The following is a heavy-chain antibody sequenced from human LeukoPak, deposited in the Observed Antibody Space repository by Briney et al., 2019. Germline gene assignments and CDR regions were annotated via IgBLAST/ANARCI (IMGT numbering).Heavy chain of an antibody. J-gene: IGHJ6*03. V-gene: IGHV1-69*05. Sequence: SVKVSCTASGGTFSSYSITWVRQAPGQGLEWMGGIMPLFNTANYAQQFQGRVTITTDESTSTAYMELSSLRFEDTAMYYCARVDRYHYYLDVWGKGTTVTVSS. CDR2: IMPLFNTA. CDR1: GGTFSSYS. CDR3: ARVDRYHYYLDV.